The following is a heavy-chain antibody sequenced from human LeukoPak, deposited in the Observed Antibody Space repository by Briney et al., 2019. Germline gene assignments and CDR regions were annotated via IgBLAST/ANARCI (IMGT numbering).Heavy chain of an antibody. D-gene: IGHD6-6*01. CDR2: INHSGST. Sequence: SENLSLTCAVYGGSFSGYYWSWIRQPPGKGLEWIGEINHSGSTNYNPSLKSRVTISVDTSKNQFSLKLSSVTAADTAVYYCARIFAARRKNYYYMDVWGKGTTVTVSS. CDR3: ARIFAARRKNYYYMDV. CDR1: GGSFSGYY. V-gene: IGHV4-34*01. J-gene: IGHJ6*03.